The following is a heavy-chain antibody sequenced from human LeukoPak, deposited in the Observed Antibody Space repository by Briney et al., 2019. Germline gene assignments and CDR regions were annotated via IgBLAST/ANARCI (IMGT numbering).Heavy chain of an antibody. CDR2: ISYDGSNK. CDR3: AKDSQLLYASGFDY. V-gene: IGHV3-30*18. Sequence: PGGSLRLSCAASGFTFSSYGMHWVRQAPGKGLEWVAVISYDGSNKYYADSVKGRFTISRDNSKNTLYLQMNSLRAEDTAVYYCAKDSQLLYASGFDYWGQGTLVTVSS. J-gene: IGHJ4*02. D-gene: IGHD2-2*02. CDR1: GFTFSSYG.